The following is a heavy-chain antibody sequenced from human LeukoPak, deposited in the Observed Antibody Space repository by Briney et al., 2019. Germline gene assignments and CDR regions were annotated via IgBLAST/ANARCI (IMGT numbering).Heavy chain of an antibody. CDR2: TYYRSKWHN. CDR1: GDSVSSSSAV. Sequence: SQTLSLTCAVSGDSVSSSSAVWNWIRQSPARGLEWLGRTYYRSKWHNEYAESVKSRISITSDTSKNQFSLQLNSVTPEDTAEYFCAGTTDYSSFLAFWGQGTLVTVSS. J-gene: IGHJ4*02. D-gene: IGHD4-11*01. CDR3: AGTTDYSSFLAF. V-gene: IGHV6-1*01.